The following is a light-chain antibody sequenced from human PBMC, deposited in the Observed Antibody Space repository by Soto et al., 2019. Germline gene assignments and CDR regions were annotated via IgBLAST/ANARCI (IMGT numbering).Light chain of an antibody. CDR2: EVS. J-gene: IGLJ1*01. V-gene: IGLV2-23*02. CDR1: SSAVGSYNL. CDR3: CSYAGGSTYV. Sequence: QSALTQPASVSGSPGQSITISCTGTSSAVGSYNLVSWYQQHPGKAPKLMIYEVSKRPSGVSNRFSGSKSGNTASLTISGFQAEDEADYYCCSYAGGSTYVFGTGTKVTVL.